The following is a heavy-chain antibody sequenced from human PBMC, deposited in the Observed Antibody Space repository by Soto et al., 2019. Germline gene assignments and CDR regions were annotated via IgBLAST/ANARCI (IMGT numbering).Heavy chain of an antibody. CDR3: TRDRYQLLSGMDV. D-gene: IGHD2-2*01. J-gene: IGHJ6*02. CDR1: GYTFSTYG. Sequence: QVPLVQSGAELKKPGASVKVSCKASGYTFSTYGVSWVRQVPGQGLEWMGWSSGFSSDTHYAQNFQGRVTMTTDTLTTSAYMELRGLTSDDTATYYCTRDRYQLLSGMDVWGQGTTVTVSS. CDR2: SSGFSSDT. V-gene: IGHV1-18*04.